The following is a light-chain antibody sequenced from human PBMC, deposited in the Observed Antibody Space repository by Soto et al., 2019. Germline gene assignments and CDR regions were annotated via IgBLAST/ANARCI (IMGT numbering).Light chain of an antibody. V-gene: IGLV1-36*01. CDR1: SSNLGNNA. CDR3: ASWDDDLNGPL. CDR2: FDD. Sequence: QSVLTQPPSVSAAPRQRVTISCSGSSSNLGNNAVNWYQQVPGKAPKLLIHFDDRVASGVSDRFSGSKSGTSASLAISALQSEDEADYYCASWDDDLNGPLFGGGTKLT. J-gene: IGLJ3*02.